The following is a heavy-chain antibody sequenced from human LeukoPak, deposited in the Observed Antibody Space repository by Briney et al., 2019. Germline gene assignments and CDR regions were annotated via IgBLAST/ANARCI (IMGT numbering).Heavy chain of an antibody. CDR3: ARHLSGVTGYTYGRGIDY. CDR1: GFTFSDYY. Sequence: PGGSLRLSCAASGFTFSDYYMSWIRQAPGKGLEWISYITNTGNTIYYADSVKGRFTISRDNAKTSLYLQMNSLRAEDTAVYCCARHLSGVTGYTYGRGIDYWGQGTLVTVSS. D-gene: IGHD5-18*01. J-gene: IGHJ4*02. V-gene: IGHV3-11*04. CDR2: ITNTGNTI.